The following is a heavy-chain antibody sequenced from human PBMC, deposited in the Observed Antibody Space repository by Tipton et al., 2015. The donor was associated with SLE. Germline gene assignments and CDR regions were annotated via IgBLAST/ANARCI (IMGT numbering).Heavy chain of an antibody. CDR2: ISSSGSTI. V-gene: IGHV3-11*01. D-gene: IGHD2-2*02. Sequence: GSLRLFCAASGFTFSDYYMSWIRQAPGKGLEWVSYISSSGSTIYYADSVKGRFTISRDNAKNSLYLQMNSLRAEDTAVYYCARENPIQDYFDYWGQGTLVTVSS. CDR1: GFTFSDYY. J-gene: IGHJ4*02. CDR3: ARENPIQDYFDY.